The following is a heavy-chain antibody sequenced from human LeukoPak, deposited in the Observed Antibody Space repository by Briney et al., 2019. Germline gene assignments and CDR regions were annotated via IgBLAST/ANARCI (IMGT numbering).Heavy chain of an antibody. V-gene: IGHV1-18*01. J-gene: IGHJ4*02. Sequence: GASVKVSCKTSGYTFSSHSMNWVRQAPGQGLEWLGWISPYNGNTKYAQKIQGRATMTTDTSTSTAYLELRSLRSDDTAVYYCARAEKYYFDYWGQGTLVTVSS. CDR2: ISPYNGNT. CDR1: GYTFSSHS. CDR3: ARAEKYYFDY.